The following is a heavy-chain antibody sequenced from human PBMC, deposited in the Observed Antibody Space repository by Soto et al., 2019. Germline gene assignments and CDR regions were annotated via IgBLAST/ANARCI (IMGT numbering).Heavy chain of an antibody. CDR1: GFTFSDFY. Sequence: QVQLVESGGGLVKPGGSPRLSCAASGFTFSDFYMSWIRQAPGKGLEWISYISSSSSYTNYADSVKGRFSISRDNAKNSLYLQMSSLRAEDTAVYYCARATAKVDYWGQGTLVTVSS. V-gene: IGHV3-11*05. D-gene: IGHD6-25*01. CDR2: ISSSSSYT. J-gene: IGHJ4*02. CDR3: ARATAKVDY.